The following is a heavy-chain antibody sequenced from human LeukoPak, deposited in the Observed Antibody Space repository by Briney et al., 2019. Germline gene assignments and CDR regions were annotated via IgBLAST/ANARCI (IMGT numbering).Heavy chain of an antibody. CDR2: ISGSGGIT. D-gene: IGHD6-6*01. CDR3: AGPARRREWSFDY. Sequence: GGSLRLSSAASVFTFISYAMSWVRQAPGKGLDWVSTISGSGGITYYADSVKGRFTISRANSKNTLYLQMNSLRAEDTAVYYCAGPARRREWSFDYWGQGTLVTVSS. J-gene: IGHJ4*02. CDR1: VFTFISYA. V-gene: IGHV3-23*01.